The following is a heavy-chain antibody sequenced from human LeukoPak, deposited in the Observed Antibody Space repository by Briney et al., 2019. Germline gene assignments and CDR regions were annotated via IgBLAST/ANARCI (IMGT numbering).Heavy chain of an antibody. CDR1: GYTFTSYA. D-gene: IGHD3-3*01. J-gene: IGHJ4*02. V-gene: IGHV7-4-1*02. Sequence: ASVKVSCKASGYTFTSYAMNWVRQAPGQGLEWMGWINTNTGNPTYAQGFTGRFVFSLDTSVSTAYLQISSLEAEDTAVYYCARVKNYDFWSGPLLDYWGQGTLVTVSS. CDR3: ARVKNYDFWSGPLLDY. CDR2: INTNTGNP.